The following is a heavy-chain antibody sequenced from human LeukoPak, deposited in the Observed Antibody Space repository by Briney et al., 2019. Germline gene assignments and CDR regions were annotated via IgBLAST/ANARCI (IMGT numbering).Heavy chain of an antibody. CDR2: VMPLLGTP. V-gene: IGHV1-69*05. CDR1: GGTFNNYA. Sequence: SVKVSCKASGGTFNNYAISWVRQAPGQGPEWMGGVMPLLGTPSYAQKFQGRVTVITDDSTNTAYMEVSSLRYDDTAIYYCAATDGYIHRHPLYYLDYWGQGTLVIVSS. D-gene: IGHD5-24*01. J-gene: IGHJ4*02. CDR3: AATDGYIHRHPLYYLDY.